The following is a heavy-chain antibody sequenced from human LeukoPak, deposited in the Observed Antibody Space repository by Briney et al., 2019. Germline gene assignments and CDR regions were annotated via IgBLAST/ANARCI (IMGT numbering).Heavy chain of an antibody. CDR2: INPNSGGT. V-gene: IGHV1-2*02. CDR3: ARDEVGIFDY. D-gene: IGHD1-26*01. J-gene: IGHJ4*02. Sequence: ASVTVSCKAAGYTFTGYFMHWVRQAPGQGLEWMGWINPNSGGTNYAQKFQGRVTMTRDTSISTAYMELSRLRSDDTAVYYCARDEVGIFDYWGQGTLVTVSS. CDR1: GYTFTGYF.